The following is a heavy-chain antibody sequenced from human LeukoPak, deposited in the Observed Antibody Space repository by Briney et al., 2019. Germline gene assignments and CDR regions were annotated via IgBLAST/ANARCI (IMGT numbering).Heavy chain of an antibody. CDR3: ARDRWGYPNYLDY. CDR1: GFTLSSYA. CDR2: ISSNGGST. V-gene: IGHV3-64*01. J-gene: IGHJ4*02. Sequence: GGSLRLSCAASGFTLSSYAMHWVRQAPGKGLEYVSAISSNGGSTYYANSVKGRFTIPRDNSKNTVYLQMGSLRPEDMAVYYCARDRWGYPNYLDYWGQGTLVTVSS. D-gene: IGHD4-23*01.